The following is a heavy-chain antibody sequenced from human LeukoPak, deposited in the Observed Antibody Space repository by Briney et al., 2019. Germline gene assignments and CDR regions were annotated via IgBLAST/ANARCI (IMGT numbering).Heavy chain of an antibody. D-gene: IGHD3-9*01. CDR1: GYTFTGYY. Sequence: GASVKVSCKASGYTFTGYYMHWVRQAPGQGLEWMGWINPNSGGTNYAQKLQGRVTMTTDTSTSTAYMELRSLRSDDTAVYYCARDEGYFDWLLSGRFDPWGQGTLVTVSS. CDR3: ARDEGYFDWLLSGRFDP. J-gene: IGHJ5*02. CDR2: INPNSGGT. V-gene: IGHV1-2*02.